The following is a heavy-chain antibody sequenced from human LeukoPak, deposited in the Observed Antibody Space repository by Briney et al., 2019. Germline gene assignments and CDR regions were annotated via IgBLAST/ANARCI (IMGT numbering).Heavy chain of an antibody. CDR2: VGTGYDT. D-gene: IGHD1-26*01. CDR1: GFTISAYE. J-gene: IGHJ3*02. Sequence: GSLTLSCAASGFTISAYEMHWVRQVTGKRLEWVSAVGTGYDTFYSASVEGRFTISRENAKNSIYLQMNSLTAGDTALYYCVRESAGMGAKAFDIWGQGTMVTVPS. CDR3: VRESAGMGAKAFDI. V-gene: IGHV3-13*01.